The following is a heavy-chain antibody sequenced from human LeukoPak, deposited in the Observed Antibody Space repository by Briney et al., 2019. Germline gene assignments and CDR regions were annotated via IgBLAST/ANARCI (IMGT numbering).Heavy chain of an antibody. J-gene: IGHJ2*01. CDR3: ARRTVVVPAAMKDWYFDL. CDR2: IYYSGST. CDR1: GGSISSYY. Sequence: PSETLSLTCTVSGGSISSYYWNWIRQPPGKGLEWIGYIYYSGSTNYNPSLKSRVTISVDTSKNQFSLKLSSVTAADTAVYYCARRTVVVPAAMKDWYFDLWGRGTLVTVSS. V-gene: IGHV4-59*08. D-gene: IGHD2-2*01.